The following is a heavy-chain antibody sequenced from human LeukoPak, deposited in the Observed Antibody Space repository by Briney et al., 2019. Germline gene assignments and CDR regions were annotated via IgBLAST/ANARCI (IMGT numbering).Heavy chain of an antibody. CDR2: ISGSGGST. J-gene: IGHJ4*02. Sequence: PGGSLRLSCAASGFTFSSYAMSWVRQAPGKGLEWVSAISGSGGSTYYADSVKGRFTISRDNSKNTPYLQMNSLRAEDTAVYYCAKGIVVVPAAIFAFDYWGQGTLVTVSS. CDR3: AKGIVVVPAAIFAFDY. CDR1: GFTFSSYA. V-gene: IGHV3-23*01. D-gene: IGHD2-2*02.